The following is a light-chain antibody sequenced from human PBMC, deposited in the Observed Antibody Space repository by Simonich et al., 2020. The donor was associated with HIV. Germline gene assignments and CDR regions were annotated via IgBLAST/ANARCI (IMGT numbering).Light chain of an antibody. CDR3: QSYDSSDQKV. CDR1: RGSIASNY. Sequence: NFMLTQPHSVSESPGKTVTISCTRSRGSIASNYVQWYQQRPGSSPTTVIYEDNQRPSGVPDRFSGSVDSSSNSASRTISGLKTEDEADYYCQSYDSSDQKVFGGGTKLTVL. CDR2: EDN. J-gene: IGLJ3*02. V-gene: IGLV6-57*01.